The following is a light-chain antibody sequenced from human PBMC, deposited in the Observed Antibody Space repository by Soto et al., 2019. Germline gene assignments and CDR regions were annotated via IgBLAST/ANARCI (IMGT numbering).Light chain of an antibody. CDR2: SNN. CDR3: AAWDGSLSGRV. V-gene: IGLV1-47*02. CDR1: SSNIGSDY. Sequence: QSVLTQPTSASGTPGQRVTISCSGSSSNIGSDYVSWYQQLPGTAPKLLIYSNNQRPSGVPDRFSGSKSGTSASLAISGLRSEDEADYFCAAWDGSLSGRVFGGGTKLTVL. J-gene: IGLJ3*02.